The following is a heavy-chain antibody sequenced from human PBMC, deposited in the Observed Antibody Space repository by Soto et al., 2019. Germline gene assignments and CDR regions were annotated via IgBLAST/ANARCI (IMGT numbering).Heavy chain of an antibody. Sequence: SETLSLTCAVYGGSFSGYYWSWIRQPPGKGLEWIGEINHSGSTNYNPSLKSRVTISVDTSKNQFSLKLSSVTAADTAVYYCAVLGIAVAGDYWGQGTLVTVSS. CDR2: INHSGST. J-gene: IGHJ4*02. CDR1: GGSFSGYY. D-gene: IGHD6-19*01. V-gene: IGHV4-34*01. CDR3: AVLGIAVAGDY.